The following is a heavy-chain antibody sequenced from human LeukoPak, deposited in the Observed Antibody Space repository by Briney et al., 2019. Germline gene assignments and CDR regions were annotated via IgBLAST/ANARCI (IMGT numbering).Heavy chain of an antibody. J-gene: IGHJ4*02. CDR3: ATDSSSWYRYYFDY. CDR1: GFTFSDYY. V-gene: IGHV3-11*01. D-gene: IGHD6-13*01. Sequence: GGSLRLSCAASGFTFSDYYMSWIRQAPGKRLEWVSYISSSGSTIYYADSVKGRFTISRDNAKNSLYLQMYSLRAEDTAVYYCATDSSSWYRYYFDYWGQGTLVTVSS. CDR2: ISSSGSTI.